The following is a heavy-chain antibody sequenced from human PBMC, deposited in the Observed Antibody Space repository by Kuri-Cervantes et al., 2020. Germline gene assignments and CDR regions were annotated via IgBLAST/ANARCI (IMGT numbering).Heavy chain of an antibody. Sequence: GSLRLSCAVSGYSISSGYYWGWIRQPPGKGLEWIGSIYHSGSTYYNPSLTSRVTISVDKSKSQFSLDLTSVTAADTAIYYCARAVAGTGNFDYWGQGTLVTVSS. CDR1: GYSISSGYY. CDR2: IYHSGST. D-gene: IGHD6-19*01. CDR3: ARAVAGTGNFDY. V-gene: IGHV4-38-2*01. J-gene: IGHJ4*02.